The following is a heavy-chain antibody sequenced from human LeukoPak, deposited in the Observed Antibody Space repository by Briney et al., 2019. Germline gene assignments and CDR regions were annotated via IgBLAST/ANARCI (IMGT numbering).Heavy chain of an antibody. V-gene: IGHV3-30*18. CDR1: GFTFSSYG. J-gene: IGHJ4*02. Sequence: PGRSLRLSCAASGFTFSSYGMHWVRQAPGEGLEWVAVISYDGSNKYYADSVKGRFTISRDNSKNTLYLQMNSLRAEDTAVYYCAKVGYRSNYGDQTFDYWGQGTLVTVSS. CDR3: AKVGYRSNYGDQTFDY. CDR2: ISYDGSNK. D-gene: IGHD4-17*01.